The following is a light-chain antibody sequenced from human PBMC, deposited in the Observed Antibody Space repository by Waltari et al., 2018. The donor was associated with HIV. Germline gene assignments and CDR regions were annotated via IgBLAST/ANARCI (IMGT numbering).Light chain of an antibody. V-gene: IGLV2-14*01. CDR2: EVS. Sequence: QSALTQPASVSGSPGQSITISCTGTSSDVGGYNYVSWYQQHPGKAPKPMIYEVSNRPSGVSNRFSGSKSCNTASLTISGLQAEDEADYYCSSYTSSSTVVFGGGTKLTVL. CDR3: SSYTSSSTVV. J-gene: IGLJ2*01. CDR1: SSDVGGYNY.